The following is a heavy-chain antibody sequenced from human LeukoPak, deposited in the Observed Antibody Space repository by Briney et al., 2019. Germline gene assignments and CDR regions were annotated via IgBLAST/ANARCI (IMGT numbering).Heavy chain of an antibody. Sequence: PSETLSLTCTVSGGSISSSSYYWGWIRQPPGKGLEWIGSIYYSGSTYYNPSLKSRVTISVDTSKNQFSLKLSSVTAADTAVYYCAGLLHYGSGSYYFDYWDQGTLVTDSS. CDR3: AGLLHYGSGSYYFDY. CDR2: IYYSGST. D-gene: IGHD3-10*01. CDR1: GGSISSSSYY. V-gene: IGHV4-39*01. J-gene: IGHJ4*02.